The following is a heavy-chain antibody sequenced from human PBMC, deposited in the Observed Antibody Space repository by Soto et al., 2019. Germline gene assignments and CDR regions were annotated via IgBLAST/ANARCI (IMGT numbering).Heavy chain of an antibody. D-gene: IGHD3-10*01. V-gene: IGHV1-69*01. J-gene: IGHJ6*04. CDR1: GGNFSNNA. Sequence: QVQLVQSGAQVKKPGSSVRVSCRASGGNFSNNAISWVRQAPGHGVEWMGGIIPLFHATDYEQRFQGRVTFTADESTSTVFMELSSLTFEATALYYCARDRGDHGLDVWGEGATVTISS. CDR3: ARDRGDHGLDV. CDR2: IIPLFHAT.